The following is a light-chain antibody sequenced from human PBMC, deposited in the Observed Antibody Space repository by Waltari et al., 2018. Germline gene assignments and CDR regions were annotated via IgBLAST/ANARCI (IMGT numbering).Light chain of an antibody. CDR3: QHYYSYPRT. V-gene: IGKV1-8*01. Sequence: AIRITQSPSSLSASTGDRVTITCRASQGISSYLAWYQQKPGKAPKLLIYAASTSQSGVPSRFSGSGSGTDFSLTISCLQSEDFATYYCQHYYSYPRTFGQGTKVEIK. CDR2: AAS. CDR1: QGISSY. J-gene: IGKJ1*01.